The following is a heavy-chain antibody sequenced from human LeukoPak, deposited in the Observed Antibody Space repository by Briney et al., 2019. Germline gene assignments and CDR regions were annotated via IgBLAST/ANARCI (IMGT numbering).Heavy chain of an antibody. D-gene: IGHD5-18*01. CDR1: GGSISSSSYY. J-gene: IGHJ4*02. CDR3: AIRGYSYGLDY. V-gene: IGHV4-39*01. Sequence: SETLSLTYTVSGGSISSSSYYWGWIRQPPGKGLEWIGSIYYSGSTYYNPSLKSRVTISVDTSKNQFSLKLSSVTAADTAVYYCAIRGYSYGLDYWGQGTLVTVSS. CDR2: IYYSGST.